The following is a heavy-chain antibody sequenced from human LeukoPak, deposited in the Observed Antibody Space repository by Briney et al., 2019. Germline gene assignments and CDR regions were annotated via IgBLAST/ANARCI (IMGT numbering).Heavy chain of an antibody. D-gene: IGHD5-24*01. CDR2: ISYDGSNK. V-gene: IGHV3-30-3*01. CDR3: ARVGREWLPPLFYYYYYMDV. J-gene: IGHJ6*03. Sequence: GGSLRLSCAASGFAFSSYAMHWVRQAPGKGLEWVAVISYDGSNKYYADSVKGRFTISRDNSKNTLYLQMNSLRAEDTAVYYCARVGREWLPPLFYYYYYMDVWGKGTTVTVSS. CDR1: GFAFSSYA.